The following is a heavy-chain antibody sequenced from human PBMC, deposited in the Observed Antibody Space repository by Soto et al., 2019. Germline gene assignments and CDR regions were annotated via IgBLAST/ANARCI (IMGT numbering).Heavy chain of an antibody. J-gene: IGHJ5*02. Sequence: GWSQRLSCAAAVFSLARYSVSRVPQAPGKGLEWVSYISSSSSTIYYADSVKGRFTISRDIAKNSLYLQMNSLRDEDTAVYYCAREGGTLTWIDPCGQGAPVTISS. CDR1: VFSLARYS. D-gene: IGHD1-26*01. CDR3: AREGGTLTWIDP. V-gene: IGHV3-48*02. CDR2: ISSSSSTI.